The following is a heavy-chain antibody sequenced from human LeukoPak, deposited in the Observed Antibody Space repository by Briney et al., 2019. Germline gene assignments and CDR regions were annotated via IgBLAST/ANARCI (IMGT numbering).Heavy chain of an antibody. CDR1: GYSISSGYY. CDR3: ARVGGKARYYDSSGYYYFDY. Sequence: PSETLSLTCAVSGYSISSGYYWGWIRQPPGKGLEWIGSIYHSGSTYYNPSLKSRVTISVDTSKKQVFLNLMSVTAADTAVYYCARVGGKARYYDSSGYYYFDYWGQGTLVTVSS. V-gene: IGHV4-38-2*01. J-gene: IGHJ4*02. CDR2: IYHSGST. D-gene: IGHD3-22*01.